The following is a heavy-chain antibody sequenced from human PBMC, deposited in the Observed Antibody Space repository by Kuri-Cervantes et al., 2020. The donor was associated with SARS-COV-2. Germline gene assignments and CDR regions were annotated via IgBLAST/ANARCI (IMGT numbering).Heavy chain of an antibody. J-gene: IGHJ6*02. CDR2: ISSESAYI. CDR1: GFSFSTYD. V-gene: IGHV3-21*01. D-gene: IGHD3/OR15-3a*01. Sequence: GGSLRLSCAASGFSFSTYDMTWVSQARGEGLEWVSSISSESAYIYYAVSVRGRFAISRDDARKSVYLQMNSLRAEDTAVYYCARDGDWNYYYSGMDAWGQGTTVTVSS. CDR3: ARDGDWNYYYSGMDA.